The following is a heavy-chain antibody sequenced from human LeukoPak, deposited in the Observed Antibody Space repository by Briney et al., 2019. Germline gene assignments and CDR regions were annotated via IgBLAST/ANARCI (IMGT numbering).Heavy chain of an antibody. CDR2: IIPIFGTA. Sequence: SVKVSCKASGGTFSSYAISWVRQAPGQGLEWMGGIIPIFGTANYAQKFQGRVTITADESTSTAYMELSSLRSEDTAVYYCARGNYYYGSGYYYYYYMDVWGKGTTVTISS. CDR1: GGTFSSYA. CDR3: ARGNYYYGSGYYYYYYMDV. V-gene: IGHV1-69*13. J-gene: IGHJ6*03. D-gene: IGHD3-10*01.